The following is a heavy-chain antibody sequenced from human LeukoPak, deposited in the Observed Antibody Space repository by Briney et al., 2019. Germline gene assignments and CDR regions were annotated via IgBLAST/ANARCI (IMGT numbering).Heavy chain of an antibody. Sequence: GGSLRLSCAASGFTFSSYWMHWVRQAPGKGLVWVSRINSDGSSTSYADSVKGRFTISRDNAKNTLYLQVNSLRAEDTAVYYCARIGAATYAFDIWGQGTMVTVSS. CDR1: GFTFSSYW. D-gene: IGHD1-26*01. J-gene: IGHJ3*02. CDR3: ARIGAATYAFDI. CDR2: INSDGSST. V-gene: IGHV3-74*01.